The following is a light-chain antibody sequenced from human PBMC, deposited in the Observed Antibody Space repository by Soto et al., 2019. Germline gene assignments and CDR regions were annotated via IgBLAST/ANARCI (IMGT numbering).Light chain of an antibody. J-gene: IGLJ2*01. Sequence: QSVLTQPPSASGSPGQSVTISCTGTSSDVGGYNYVSWYQQHPGKAPKLMIFEVSKRPSGVPDRFSGSKSGNTASLTVSGLQAEDEADYYCSSDAGSVLFGGGTKLTVL. CDR3: SSDAGSVL. CDR2: EVS. CDR1: SSDVGGYNY. V-gene: IGLV2-8*01.